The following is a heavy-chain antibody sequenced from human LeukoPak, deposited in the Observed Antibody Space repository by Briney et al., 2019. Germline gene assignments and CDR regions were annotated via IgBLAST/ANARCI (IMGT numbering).Heavy chain of an antibody. J-gene: IGHJ4*02. CDR3: ARGRLGIAVAGVFDY. CDR1: GGSFSGYC. V-gene: IGHV4-34*01. Sequence: SETLSLTCAVYGGSFSGYCWSWIRQPPGKGLEWIGEINHSGSTNYNPSLKSRVTISVDTSKNQFSLKLSSVTAADTAVYYCARGRLGIAVAGVFDYWGQGTWSPSPQ. D-gene: IGHD6-19*01. CDR2: INHSGST.